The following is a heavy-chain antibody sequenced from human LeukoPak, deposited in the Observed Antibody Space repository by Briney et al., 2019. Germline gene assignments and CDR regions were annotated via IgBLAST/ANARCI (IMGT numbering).Heavy chain of an antibody. CDR3: ARGPDNYGLDY. CDR2: IYSGGST. V-gene: IGHV3-66*01. D-gene: IGHD5-18*01. J-gene: IGHJ4*02. Sequence: PGGSLRLSCAASGFTVSNNYMSWVRQAPGKGLEWVSVIYSGGSTYYADSMKGRFTFSRDNSKNTLYLQMNSLRAEDTAVYYCARGPDNYGLDYWGQGTLVTVSS. CDR1: GFTVSNNY.